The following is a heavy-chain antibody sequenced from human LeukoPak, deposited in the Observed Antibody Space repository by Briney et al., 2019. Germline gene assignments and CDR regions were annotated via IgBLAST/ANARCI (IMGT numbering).Heavy chain of an antibody. Sequence: SETLSLTCTVSGGSISSYYWSWIRQPAGKGLEWIGRIYTSGSPNYNPSLKSRVTISLDKSTNQFSLNLSSVTAADTAMYYCARDRIWNDAGHDPFDIWGQGTMVTVSS. CDR2: IYTSGSP. J-gene: IGHJ3*02. V-gene: IGHV4-4*07. D-gene: IGHD1-1*01. CDR1: GGSISSYY. CDR3: ARDRIWNDAGHDPFDI.